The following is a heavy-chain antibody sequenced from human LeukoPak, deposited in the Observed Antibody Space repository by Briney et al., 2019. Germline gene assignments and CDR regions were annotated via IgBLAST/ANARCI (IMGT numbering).Heavy chain of an antibody. CDR3: AKDLLWFGELSPFDY. D-gene: IGHD3-10*01. CDR1: GFTFDDYA. V-gene: IGHV3-9*01. J-gene: IGHJ4*02. Sequence: AGGSLRLSCAASGFTFDDYAMHWVRQAAGKGLEWVSGISWNSGSIGYADSVKGRFTISRDNAKNSLYLQMNSLRAEDTALYYCAKDLLWFGELSPFDYWGQGTLVTVSS. CDR2: ISWNSGSI.